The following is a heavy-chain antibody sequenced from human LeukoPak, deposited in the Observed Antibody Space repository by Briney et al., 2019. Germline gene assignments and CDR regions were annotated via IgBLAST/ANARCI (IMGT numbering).Heavy chain of an antibody. CDR3: ASQSYARFDP. D-gene: IGHD3-16*01. CDR2: IKADGSEA. J-gene: IGHJ5*02. V-gene: IGHV3-7*01. CDR1: GFTFSDYY. Sequence: AGGSLRLSCAASGFTFSDYYMSWIRQAPGKGLEWVGNIKADGSEAYHVDSVEGRFTISRDNARNSLFPQMNSLRVEDTAVYYCASQSYARFDPWGQGTLVTVS.